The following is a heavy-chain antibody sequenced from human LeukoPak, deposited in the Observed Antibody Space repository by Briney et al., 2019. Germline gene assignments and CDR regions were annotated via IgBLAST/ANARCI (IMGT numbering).Heavy chain of an antibody. CDR2: ISAYNGNT. V-gene: IGHV1-18*01. Sequence: ASVKVSCKASGYTFTSYGISWVRQAPGQGLEWMGWISAYNGNTNYAQKLQGRVTMTTDTSTSTAYMELRSLRSDDTAVYYCARDSVVGSSWYFSEFDYWGQGTLVTVSS. J-gene: IGHJ4*02. CDR1: GYTFTSYG. CDR3: ARDSVVGSSWYFSEFDY. D-gene: IGHD6-13*01.